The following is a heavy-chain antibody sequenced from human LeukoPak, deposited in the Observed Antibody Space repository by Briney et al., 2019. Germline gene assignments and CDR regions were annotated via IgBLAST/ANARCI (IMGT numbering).Heavy chain of an antibody. CDR1: GYTFTGYY. CDR2: INPNSGGT. J-gene: IGHJ4*02. D-gene: IGHD3-10*01. CDR3: ARVEALYNSGSVWAY. Sequence: ASVKVSCKASGYTFTGYYMHWVRQAPGQGLEWMGWINPNSGGTNYAQKFQGRVTMTRDTSISTAYMELSRLRSDDTAVYYCARVEALYNSGSVWAYWGQGTLVTVSS. V-gene: IGHV1-2*02.